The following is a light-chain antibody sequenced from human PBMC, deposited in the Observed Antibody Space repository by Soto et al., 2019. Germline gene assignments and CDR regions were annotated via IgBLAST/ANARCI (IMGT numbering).Light chain of an antibody. CDR1: QSISSS. CDR2: KAA. Sequence: DIQMTQSPSTLSASVGDRVTITCRASQSISSSLAWYQQKPGKAPKLLIYKAASLASGVPSRFSGSGSGTECTLTISSVTPDDFATYYCQQYNSYWTFGQGTKVALK. V-gene: IGKV1-5*03. J-gene: IGKJ1*01. CDR3: QQYNSYWT.